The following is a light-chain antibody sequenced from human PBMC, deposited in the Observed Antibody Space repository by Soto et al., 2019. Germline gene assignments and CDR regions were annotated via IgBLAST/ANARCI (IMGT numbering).Light chain of an antibody. CDR1: QSVSSY. CDR2: DAS. CDR3: QERSNWPQLT. Sequence: EIVLTQSPATLSLSPGERATLSCRASQSVSSYLDWYQQKPGQAPRLLIYDASNRATGIPARFSGSGSGTDFTLTISSLEPEDFAVYYCQERSNWPQLTFGGGTKVEIK. V-gene: IGKV3-11*01. J-gene: IGKJ4*01.